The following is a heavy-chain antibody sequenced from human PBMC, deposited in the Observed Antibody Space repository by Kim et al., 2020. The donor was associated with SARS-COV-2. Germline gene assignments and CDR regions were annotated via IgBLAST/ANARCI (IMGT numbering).Heavy chain of an antibody. V-gene: IGHV3-23*01. D-gene: IGHD3-10*01. CDR1: GFTFSTYV. CDR3: AKRNLAGRPGAFDY. CDR2: ISEIGGT. Sequence: GGSLRLSCAASGFTFSTYVMNWVRQAPGKGLEWVSAISEIGGTFYADSVRGRFIISRDNSKNPLYLQMNTLRADDSAVYYCAKRNLAGRPGAFDYWGQG. J-gene: IGHJ4*02.